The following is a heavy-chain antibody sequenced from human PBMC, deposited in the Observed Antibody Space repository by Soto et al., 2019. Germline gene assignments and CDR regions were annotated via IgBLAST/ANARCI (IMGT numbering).Heavy chain of an antibody. CDR1: GGSISGYY. J-gene: IGHJ3*02. CDR3: ARQVYCSGASCYSRPYDAFDI. D-gene: IGHD2-15*01. Sequence: PSETLSLTCTVSGGSISGYYWSWIRQPPGKGLEWIGYIYYSGTTNYNPSLKSRVTISVDTSKNQFSLNLSSVTAADTAVYYCARQVYCSGASCYSRPYDAFDIWGQGTMVTVSS. CDR2: IYYSGTT. V-gene: IGHV4-59*08.